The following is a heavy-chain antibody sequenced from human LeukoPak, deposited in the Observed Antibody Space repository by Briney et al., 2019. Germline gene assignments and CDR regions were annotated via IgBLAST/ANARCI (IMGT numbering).Heavy chain of an antibody. CDR3: ARSKFHCSGGSCYSGIYYYYYMDV. CDR1: GYSFTSYW. D-gene: IGHD2-15*01. V-gene: IGHV5-51*01. CDR2: IYPGDSDT. J-gene: IGHJ6*03. Sequence: GESLKISCKGSGYSFTSYWIGWVRQMPGKGLEWMGIIYPGDSDTRYRPSFQGQVTISADKSISTAYLQWSSLKASDTAMYYCARSKFHCSGGSCYSGIYYYYYMDVWGKGTTVTVSS.